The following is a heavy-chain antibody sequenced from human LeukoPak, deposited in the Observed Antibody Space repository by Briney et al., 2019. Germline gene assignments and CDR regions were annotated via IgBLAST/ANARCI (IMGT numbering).Heavy chain of an antibody. V-gene: IGHV4-39*01. D-gene: IGHD1-14*01. CDR2: IYYSGST. Sequence: SSETLSLTCTVSGGSISSGSYYWGWIRQPPGKGLEWIGSIYYSGSTYYNPSLKSRVTISVDTSKNQFSLKLSSVTAADTAVYYCARQNPKDGMSDYWGQGTLVTVSS. CDR1: GGSISSGSYY. CDR3: ARQNPKDGMSDY. J-gene: IGHJ4*02.